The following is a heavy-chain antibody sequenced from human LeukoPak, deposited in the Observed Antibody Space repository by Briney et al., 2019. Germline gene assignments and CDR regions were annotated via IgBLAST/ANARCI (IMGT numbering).Heavy chain of an antibody. J-gene: IGHJ4*02. V-gene: IGHV3-23*01. Sequence: GGSLRLSCAASGFTFSSYAMSWVRQAPGKGLEWVSAISGSGGSTYYADSVKGRFTISRDNSKNTLYLQMNSLRAEDTAVYYCAKDRDYDSSGYYPKAPDFWGQGTLVTVSS. CDR1: GFTFSSYA. CDR2: ISGSGGST. CDR3: AKDRDYDSSGYYPKAPDF. D-gene: IGHD3-22*01.